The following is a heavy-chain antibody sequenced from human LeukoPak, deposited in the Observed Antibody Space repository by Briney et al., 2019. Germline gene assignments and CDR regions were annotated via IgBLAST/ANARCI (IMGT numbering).Heavy chain of an antibody. J-gene: IGHJ6*03. V-gene: IGHV4-34*01. CDR3: ARVKIKGGITIFKEYHYMDV. D-gene: IGHD3-3*01. CDR2: INHSGST. Sequence: SETLSLTCAVYGGSFNGYYWSWIRQPPGKGLEWIGEINHSGSTNYSPSLKSRVTISVDTSKNQFSLKLSSVTAADTAVYYCARVKIKGGITIFKEYHYMDVWGKGTTVTVSS. CDR1: GGSFNGYY.